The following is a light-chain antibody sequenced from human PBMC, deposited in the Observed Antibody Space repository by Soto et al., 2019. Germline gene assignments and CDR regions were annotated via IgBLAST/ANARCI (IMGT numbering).Light chain of an antibody. V-gene: IGLV2-14*01. CDR1: SSDVGDYNY. J-gene: IGLJ1*01. CDR2: EVS. CDR3: SSYTSSSTLV. Sequence: QSALTQPASVSGSPGQSITISCTGTSSDVGDYNYVSWYQQHPGKAPKLMISEVSNRPSGVSNRFSGSKSGNTASLTISGLHAEDEADYYCSSYTSSSTLVFGTGTKLTVL.